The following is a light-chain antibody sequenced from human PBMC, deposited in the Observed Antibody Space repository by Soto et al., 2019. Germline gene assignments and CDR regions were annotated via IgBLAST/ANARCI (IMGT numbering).Light chain of an antibody. CDR1: QTIRTY. CDR3: QQFNSYPIT. V-gene: IGKV1-39*01. CDR2: GAS. J-gene: IGKJ5*01. Sequence: DIQMTQSPSPLSASVGERVTITCRASQTIRTYLDWYQQKPGKAPKLLIYGASSLQSGVPSRFSGSGSGTDFTLTISSLQPEDFAIYYCQQFNSYPITFGQGTRLEIK.